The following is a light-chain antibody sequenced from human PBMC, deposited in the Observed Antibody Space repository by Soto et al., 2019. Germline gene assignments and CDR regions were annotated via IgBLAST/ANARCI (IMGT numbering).Light chain of an antibody. CDR3: QQFNSYPQT. CDR2: DAS. V-gene: IGKV1-13*02. CDR1: QGISSA. Sequence: AIQLTQSPSSLSASVGDRVTITCRASQGISSALAWYQQKPQRAPKLLIFDASSLESGVPSRFSGSGSGTDFTLTISSLQPEDSATYYCQQFNSYPQTIGPGTRVGIK. J-gene: IGKJ3*01.